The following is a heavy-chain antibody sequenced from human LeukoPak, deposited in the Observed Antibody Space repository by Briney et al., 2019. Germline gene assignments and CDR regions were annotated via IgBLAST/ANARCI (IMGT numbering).Heavy chain of an antibody. CDR3: ARELAA. Sequence: GGSLRLSCEAAGFAFSSYSMHWVRQAPGKGLEWVAAIWPDGSNKYYANSVKGRFTISRDNPKSTLYLQMNSLRGDDTAIYYCARELAAWGQGTLVTVSS. V-gene: IGHV3-33*01. J-gene: IGHJ4*02. CDR1: GFAFSSYS. CDR2: IWPDGSNK. D-gene: IGHD6-13*01.